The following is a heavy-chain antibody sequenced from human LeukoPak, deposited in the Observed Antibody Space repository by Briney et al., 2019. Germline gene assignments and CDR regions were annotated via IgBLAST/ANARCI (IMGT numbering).Heavy chain of an antibody. CDR3: AELGITMIGGV. CDR1: GFTFSSYE. Sequence: GGSLRLSCAAAGFTFSSYEMNWVRQAPGKGLEGVSYISSSGSTIYYADSVKGRFTISRDNAKNSLYLQMNSLRAEDTAVYYCAELGITMIGGVWGKGTTVTISS. CDR2: ISSSGSTI. J-gene: IGHJ6*04. V-gene: IGHV3-48*03. D-gene: IGHD3-10*02.